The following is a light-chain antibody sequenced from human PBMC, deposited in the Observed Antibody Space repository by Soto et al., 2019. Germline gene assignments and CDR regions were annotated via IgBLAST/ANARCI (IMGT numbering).Light chain of an antibody. CDR3: CSYAGSRV. J-gene: IGLJ3*02. CDR2: EGS. Sequence: QSALTQPASVSGSPGQSITISCTGTSSDVGSYNLVSWYQQHPGKAPKLMIYEGSKRPSGVSNRFSGSKSGNTASLTISWLKAEDEADYYCCSYAGSRVFGGGTKLPVL. V-gene: IGLV2-23*01. CDR1: SSDVGSYNL.